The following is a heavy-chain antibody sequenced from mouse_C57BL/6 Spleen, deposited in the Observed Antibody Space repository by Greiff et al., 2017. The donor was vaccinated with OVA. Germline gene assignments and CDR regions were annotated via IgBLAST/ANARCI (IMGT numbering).Heavy chain of an antibody. V-gene: IGHV14-1*01. Sequence: VQLQQSGAELVRPGASVKLSCTASGFNIKDYYMHWVKQRPEQGLEWIGRIDPEDGDTEYAPKFQGKATMTADTSSNTAYLQLSSLTSEDTAVYYGTTGNITTVASLDYWGQGTTLTVSS. D-gene: IGHD1-1*01. CDR3: TTGNITTVASLDY. CDR2: IDPEDGDT. CDR1: GFNIKDYY. J-gene: IGHJ2*01.